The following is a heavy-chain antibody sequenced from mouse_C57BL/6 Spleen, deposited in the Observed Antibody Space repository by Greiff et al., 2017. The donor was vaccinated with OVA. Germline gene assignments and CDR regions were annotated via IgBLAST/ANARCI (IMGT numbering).Heavy chain of an antibody. CDR1: GYTFTGYW. Sequence: QVQLKQSGAELMKPGASVKLSCKATGYTFTGYWIEWVKQRPGHGLEWIGEILPGSGSTNYNEKFKDKATFTADTSSNTAYMQLSSLTTEDSAIYYCARSRVVEDSYAMDYWGQGTSVTVSS. CDR3: ARSRVVEDSYAMDY. D-gene: IGHD1-1*01. V-gene: IGHV1-9*01. CDR2: ILPGSGST. J-gene: IGHJ4*01.